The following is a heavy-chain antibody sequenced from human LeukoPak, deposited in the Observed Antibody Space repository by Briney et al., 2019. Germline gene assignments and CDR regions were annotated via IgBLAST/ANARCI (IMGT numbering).Heavy chain of an antibody. CDR2: IIPILGIA. Sequence: SVKVSCKASGDTFSSYAISWVRQAPGQGLEWMGRIIPILGIANYAQKFQGRVTITADKSTSTAYMELSSLRSEDTAVYYCAREGPSYYHDSSGYYSGPFDYWGQGTLVTVSS. CDR1: GDTFSSYA. D-gene: IGHD3-22*01. V-gene: IGHV1-69*04. J-gene: IGHJ4*02. CDR3: AREGPSYYHDSSGYYSGPFDY.